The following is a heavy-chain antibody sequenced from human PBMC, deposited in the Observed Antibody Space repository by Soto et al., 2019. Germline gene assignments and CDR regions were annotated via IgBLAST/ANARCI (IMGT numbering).Heavy chain of an antibody. CDR2: ISGSGGSA. D-gene: IGHD5-12*01. CDR3: AKIEDSGCDSWFDP. V-gene: IGHV3-23*01. J-gene: IGHJ5*02. Sequence: GGSLRLSCAASGFTFSSYAMSWASQAPGKGLEWVSAISGSGGSAYYADSVKGRFTISRDNSKNTLYLQMNSLRAEDTAVYYCAKIEDSGCDSWFDPWGQETLVTVSS. CDR1: GFTFSSYA.